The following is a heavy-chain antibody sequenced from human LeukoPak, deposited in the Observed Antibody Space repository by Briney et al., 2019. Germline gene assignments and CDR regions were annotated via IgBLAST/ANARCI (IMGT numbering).Heavy chain of an antibody. CDR3: ARGKILITMVRGVRWFDP. J-gene: IGHJ5*02. CDR2: IYHSGST. Sequence: PSETLSLTCTVSGYSISSGYYWGWIRQPPGKGLEWIGSIYHSGSTYYNPSLKSRVTISVDTSKNQFSLKLSSVTAADTAVYYCARGKILITMVRGVRWFDPWGQGTLVTVSS. CDR1: GYSISSGYY. D-gene: IGHD3-10*01. V-gene: IGHV4-38-2*02.